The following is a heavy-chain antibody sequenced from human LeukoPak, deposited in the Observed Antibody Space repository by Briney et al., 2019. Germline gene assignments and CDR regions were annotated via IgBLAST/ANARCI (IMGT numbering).Heavy chain of an antibody. CDR3: ARGVYIAAAQYGY. CDR1: GGSFSDYS. D-gene: IGHD6-13*01. V-gene: IGHV4-34*01. Sequence: SETLSLTCAVYGGSFSDYSWSWIRQPPGKGLEWIGEINHSGSTNYNPSLKSRVTISLDTSKNQFSLNLRSVTAADTAVYYCARGVYIAAAQYGYWGQGTLVSVSS. J-gene: IGHJ4*02. CDR2: INHSGST.